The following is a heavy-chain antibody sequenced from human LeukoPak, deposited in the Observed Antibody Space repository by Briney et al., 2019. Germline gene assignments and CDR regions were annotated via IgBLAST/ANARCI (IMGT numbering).Heavy chain of an antibody. V-gene: IGHV3-74*01. CDR2: INSDGSWT. CDR1: GFNFNSYG. J-gene: IGHJ4*02. Sequence: GGSLRLSCAASGFNFNSYGMHWVRQAPGKGLVWVSHINSDGSWTSYADSVKGRFTISKDNAKNTVYLQMNNLRAEDTAVYYCVSFYEAYWGRGTLVTVSS. CDR3: VSFYEAY. D-gene: IGHD2/OR15-2a*01.